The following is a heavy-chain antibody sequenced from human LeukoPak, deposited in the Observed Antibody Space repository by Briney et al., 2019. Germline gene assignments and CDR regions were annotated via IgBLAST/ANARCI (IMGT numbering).Heavy chain of an antibody. J-gene: IGHJ4*02. D-gene: IGHD3-3*01. CDR1: GFTFSSYE. CDR2: ISSSGSTI. Sequence: PGGSLRLSCAASGFTFSSYEMNWVRQAPGKGLEWVSYISSSGSTIYYADSVKGRFTISRDNAKNSLYLQMNSLRAEDTAVYYCARAPKMSNYDFWSGYYPDYFDYWGQGALVTVSS. V-gene: IGHV3-48*03. CDR3: ARAPKMSNYDFWSGYYPDYFDY.